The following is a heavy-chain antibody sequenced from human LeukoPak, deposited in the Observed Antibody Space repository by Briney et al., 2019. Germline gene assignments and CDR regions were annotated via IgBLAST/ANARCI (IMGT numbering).Heavy chain of an antibody. CDR3: TRDPRRLDY. J-gene: IGHJ4*02. V-gene: IGHV3-9*01. CDR1: GFIFNNYA. Sequence: GRSLRLSCAGSGFIFNNYAMHWVWQPPGKGLEWVSGISWNSGSIDYADSVKGRFTISRDNAKNSLYLQMNSLRVEDTAVYYCTRDPRRLDYLGQGTLVTVSS. CDR2: ISWNSGSI.